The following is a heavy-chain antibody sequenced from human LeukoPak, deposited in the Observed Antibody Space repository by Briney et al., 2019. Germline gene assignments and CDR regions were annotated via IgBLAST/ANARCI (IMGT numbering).Heavy chain of an antibody. V-gene: IGHV3-15*01. Sequence: GGSLRLSCAASGFTFSNAWMSWVRQAPGKGLEWVGRIKSKTDGGTTDYAAPVKGRFTISRDDSKNTLYLQMNSLKTEDTAVYYCTTDSSGWTIIDYWGQGTLVTVSS. CDR2: IKSKTDGGTT. D-gene: IGHD6-19*01. CDR1: GFTFSNAW. CDR3: TTDSSGWTIIDY. J-gene: IGHJ4*02.